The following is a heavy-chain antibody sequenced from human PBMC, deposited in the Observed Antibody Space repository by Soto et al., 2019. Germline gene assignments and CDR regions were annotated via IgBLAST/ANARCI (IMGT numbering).Heavy chain of an antibody. CDR3: ASHPDYGGNSLDFQH. CDR1: GGTFSSYA. V-gene: IGHV1-69*06. Sequence: GASVTVSCKASGGTFSSYAISWVRQAPGQGLEWMGGIIPIFGTANYAQKFQGRVTITADKSTSTAYMGLSSLRSEDTAVYYCASHPDYGGNSLDFQHWGQGTLVTVSS. CDR2: IIPIFGTA. J-gene: IGHJ1*01. D-gene: IGHD4-17*01.